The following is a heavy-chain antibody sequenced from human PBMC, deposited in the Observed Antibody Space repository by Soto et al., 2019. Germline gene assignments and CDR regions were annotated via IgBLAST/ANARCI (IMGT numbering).Heavy chain of an antibody. Sequence: QVQLVESGGGAVQPGRSLRLSCAASGFTFSSYAMHWVRQAPGKGLEWVAVISYDGSNKYYADSVKGRFTISRDNSKNTLYLQMNSLRAEDTAVYYCASLHSSSSGRYYYYGMDVWGQGTTVTVSS. CDR1: GFTFSSYA. J-gene: IGHJ6*02. CDR2: ISYDGSNK. V-gene: IGHV3-30-3*01. D-gene: IGHD6-6*01. CDR3: ASLHSSSSGRYYYYGMDV.